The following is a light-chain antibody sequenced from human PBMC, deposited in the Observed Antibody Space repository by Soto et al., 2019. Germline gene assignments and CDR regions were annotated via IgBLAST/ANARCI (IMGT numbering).Light chain of an antibody. V-gene: IGKV3-20*01. CDR2: GAS. CDR1: QSVSNNY. CDR3: QQYGSSPRT. Sequence: ESVLTESPGTLSLSPWERATLSCRASQSVSNNYLAWYQQKPGQAPRLLIYGASSRATGIPDRFSGSGSGTDFTLTISRLEPEDFAVYYCQQYGSSPRTFGQGTKVDIK. J-gene: IGKJ1*01.